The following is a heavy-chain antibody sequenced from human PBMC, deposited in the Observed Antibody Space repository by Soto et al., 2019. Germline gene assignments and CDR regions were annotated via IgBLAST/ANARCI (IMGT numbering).Heavy chain of an antibody. Sequence: NPGGSLRLSCAASGFNFNSYTISWVRQAPGKRLEWLSSISSSGYIFSTDSVRGRFTISRDNAKNSVYLQINSLRAEDTAVYFCARDCSGGSCYPGMDVWGQGTTVTVSS. J-gene: IGHJ6*02. CDR1: GFNFNSYT. CDR2: ISSSGYI. CDR3: ARDCSGGSCYPGMDV. D-gene: IGHD2-15*01. V-gene: IGHV3-21*01.